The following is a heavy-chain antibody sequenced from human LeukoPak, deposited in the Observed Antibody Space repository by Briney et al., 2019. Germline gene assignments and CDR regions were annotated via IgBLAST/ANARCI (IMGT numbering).Heavy chain of an antibody. Sequence: GGSLRLSCAASGFTFTTYGMIWVRQAPGKGLEWVSSISSSRNYIYDADSVKGRFTISRDNAKKSLYLQMNSLRVEDTAVYYCARLTGGPYGMDVWGQGTTVTVSS. CDR1: GFTFTTYG. CDR3: ARLTGGPYGMDV. D-gene: IGHD7-27*01. V-gene: IGHV3-21*01. CDR2: ISSSRNYI. J-gene: IGHJ6*02.